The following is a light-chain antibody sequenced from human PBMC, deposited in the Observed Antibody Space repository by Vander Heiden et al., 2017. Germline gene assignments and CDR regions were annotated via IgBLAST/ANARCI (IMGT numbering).Light chain of an antibody. J-gene: IGLJ2*01. CDR1: SLRSYY. Sequence: SSELTQDPAASVALGQPVRITCQGDSLRSYYASWYQQKPGQAPVLVIYGKNNRPSGIPDRFSGASAGNTASLTSTGAQAEDEADYYCNSRDSSSNHLVFGGGTKLTVL. CDR3: NSRDSSSNHLV. CDR2: GKN. V-gene: IGLV3-19*01.